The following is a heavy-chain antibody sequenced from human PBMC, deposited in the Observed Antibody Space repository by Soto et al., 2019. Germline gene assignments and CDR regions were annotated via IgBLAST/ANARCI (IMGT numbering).Heavy chain of an antibody. CDR1: GFTFSSYE. J-gene: IGHJ6*02. D-gene: IGHD6-6*01. CDR3: ARDGVVAARPYYGMDV. Sequence: PGGSLRLSCAASGFTFSSYEMNWVRQAPGKGLEWVSYISSSGSTIYYADSVKGRFTISRDNAKNSLYLQMNSLRAEDTAVYYCARDGVVAARPYYGMDVWGQGTTVTVSS. CDR2: ISSSGSTI. V-gene: IGHV3-48*03.